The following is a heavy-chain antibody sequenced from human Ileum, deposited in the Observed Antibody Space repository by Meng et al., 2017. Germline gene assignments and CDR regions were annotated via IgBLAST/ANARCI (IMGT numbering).Heavy chain of an antibody. Sequence: QVQLQESGPGLVKPSGTLSLTCAVSGGSISSSIWWSWVRQPPEKGLEWIGEIHQSGTTNYSPSLKSRLTISVDKSKNQFYLKLQSVTAADTAVYFCARGVVSGSHYNTYWGQGILVTVSS. CDR3: ARGVVSGSHYNTY. CDR1: GGSISSSIW. D-gene: IGHD3-10*01. CDR2: IHQSGTT. V-gene: IGHV4-4*02. J-gene: IGHJ4*02.